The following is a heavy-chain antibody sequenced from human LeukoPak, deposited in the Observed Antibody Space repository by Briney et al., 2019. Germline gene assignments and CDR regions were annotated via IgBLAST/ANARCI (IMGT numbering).Heavy chain of an antibody. J-gene: IGHJ4*02. CDR2: SNDSGGT. Sequence: SETLSLTCAVYGGTFSGYYWSWIRQPPGKRLEWVGESNDSGGTNYNPSLKSRVTISADKSKNQFSLKLSSVTAADTAVYYCARGGADRDFDYWGQGTLVTVSS. D-gene: IGHD1-14*01. CDR1: GGTFSGYY. V-gene: IGHV4-34*01. CDR3: ARGGADRDFDY.